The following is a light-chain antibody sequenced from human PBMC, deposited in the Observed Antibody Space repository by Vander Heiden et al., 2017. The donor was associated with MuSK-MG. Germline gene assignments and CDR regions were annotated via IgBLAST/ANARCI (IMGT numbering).Light chain of an antibody. CDR1: SSNVGGYNY. J-gene: IGLJ3*02. V-gene: IGLV2-11*01. CDR2: DGT. CDR3: SSYAGTDHWL. Sequence: QSALTQPRSVSASPGQSVTISCTGTSSNVGGYNYVSWYQQHPGKAPNLIIYDGTRRPSGVPDRFSGSKSGNTASLIISGLQAEDESDYYCSSYAGTDHWLFGGGTKLTVL.